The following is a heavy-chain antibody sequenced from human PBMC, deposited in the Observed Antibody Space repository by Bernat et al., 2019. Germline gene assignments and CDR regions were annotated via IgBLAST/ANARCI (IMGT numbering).Heavy chain of an antibody. CDR1: GFTFSSYA. V-gene: IGHV3-23*01. J-gene: IGHJ4*02. Sequence: EVQLLESGGGLVQPGGSLILSCAASGFTFSSYAMSWVRQAPGKGLEWVSAISGSGGSTYYADSVKGRFTISRDNSKNTLYLQMNSLRAEDTAVYYCAKAGYSGYDSSDYWGQGTLVTVSS. D-gene: IGHD5-12*01. CDR3: AKAGYSGYDSSDY. CDR2: ISGSGGST.